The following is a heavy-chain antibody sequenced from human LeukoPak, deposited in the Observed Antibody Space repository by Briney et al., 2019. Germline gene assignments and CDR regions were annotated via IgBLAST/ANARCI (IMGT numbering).Heavy chain of an antibody. J-gene: IGHJ4*02. Sequence: SQTLSLTCTVSGGSISSGGYYWSWIRQPPGKGLEWIGYIYHSGSTYYNPSLKSRVTISVDRSKNQFSLKLSSVTAADTAVYYCARWNSRHTVYWGQGTLVTVSS. CDR2: IYHSGST. V-gene: IGHV4-30-2*01. CDR3: ARWNSRHTVY. D-gene: IGHD1-1*01. CDR1: GGSISSGGYY.